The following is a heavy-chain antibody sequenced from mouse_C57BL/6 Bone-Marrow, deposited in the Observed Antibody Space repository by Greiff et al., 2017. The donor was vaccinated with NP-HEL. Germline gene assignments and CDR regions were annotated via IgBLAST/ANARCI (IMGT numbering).Heavy chain of an antibody. CDR3: ARSAYYYGSSPFDY. Sequence: QVQLKESGPELVKPGASVKISCKASGYAFSSSWMNWVKQRPGKGLEWIGRIYPGDGDTNYNGKFKGKATLTADKSSSTAYMQLSSLTSEDSSVYFCARSAYYYGSSPFDYWGQGTTLTVSS. V-gene: IGHV1-82*01. D-gene: IGHD1-1*01. CDR1: GYAFSSSW. CDR2: IYPGDGDT. J-gene: IGHJ2*01.